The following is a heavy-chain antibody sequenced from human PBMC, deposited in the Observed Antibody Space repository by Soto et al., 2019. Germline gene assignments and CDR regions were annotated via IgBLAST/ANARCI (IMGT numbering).Heavy chain of an antibody. CDR2: IGGGGDIT. J-gene: IGHJ4*02. V-gene: IGHV3-23*01. Sequence: GRSLRLSCAASGFTFSTFVMSWVRQAPGDGLEWISAIGGGGDITYYADSVKGRFTISRDNSKNKLYMQMNSLRAEDTAIYYCEKDNGNYGSGTFSHWGQGTVVTVSS. CDR1: GFTFSTFV. CDR3: EKDNGNYGSGTFSH. D-gene: IGHD3-10*01.